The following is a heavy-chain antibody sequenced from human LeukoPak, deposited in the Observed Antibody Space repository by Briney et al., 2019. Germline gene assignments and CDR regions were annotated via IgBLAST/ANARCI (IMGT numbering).Heavy chain of an antibody. CDR1: GFTFSSYS. Sequence: PGGSLRLSCAASGFTFSSYSMNWVRQAPGKGLEWVSSISSSGSYIYYADSVKGRFTISRDNAKNSLYPQMNSLRAEDTAVYYCAGLRPGDYWGQGTLVTVSS. CDR2: ISSSGSYI. J-gene: IGHJ4*02. D-gene: IGHD5/OR15-5a*01. V-gene: IGHV3-21*01. CDR3: AGLRPGDY.